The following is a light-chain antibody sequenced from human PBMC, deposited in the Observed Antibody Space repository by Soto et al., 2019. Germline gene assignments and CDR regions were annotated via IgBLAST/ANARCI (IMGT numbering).Light chain of an antibody. Sequence: QSVLTQPASVSGSPGQSITISCTGTSSDVGGYNFVSWYQQHPGKAPKVMIYEVSHRPSGVSNRFSGSKSGNTASLTISGLQAEDEADYYCSSYTSSTTLYVFGTGTKVTVL. CDR3: SSYTSSTTLYV. CDR2: EVS. J-gene: IGLJ1*01. CDR1: SSDVGGYNF. V-gene: IGLV2-14*01.